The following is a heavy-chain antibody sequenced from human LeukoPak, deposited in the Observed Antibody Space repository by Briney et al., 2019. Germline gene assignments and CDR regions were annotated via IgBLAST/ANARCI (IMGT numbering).Heavy chain of an antibody. CDR3: AKGAKYYDSSGYLFDY. CDR1: GFTFDDYA. V-gene: IGHV3-9*01. CDR2: ISWNSGSI. D-gene: IGHD3-22*01. Sequence: GGSPRLSCAASGFTFDDYAMHWVRQAPGKGLEWVSGISWNSGSIGYADSVKGRFTISRDNAKNSLYLQMNSLRAEDTALYYCAKGAKYYDSSGYLFDYWGQGTLVTVSS. J-gene: IGHJ4*02.